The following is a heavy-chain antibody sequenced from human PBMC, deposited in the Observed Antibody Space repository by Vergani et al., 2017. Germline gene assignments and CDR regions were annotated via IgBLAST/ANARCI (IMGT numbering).Heavy chain of an antibody. CDR1: GFTFSDYY. J-gene: IGHJ6*02. V-gene: IGHV3-11*05. CDR3: ARAPWNYEYDYYYGMDV. D-gene: IGHD1-7*01. Sequence: QVQLVESGGGLVKPGGSLRLSCAASGFTFSDYYMSWIRQAPGKGLEWVSYISSSSSYTNYADAVKGRFTISRDNAKNSLYLQMNSLRAEDTAGYYCARAPWNYEYDYYYGMDVWGQGTTGTVSS. CDR2: ISSSSSYT.